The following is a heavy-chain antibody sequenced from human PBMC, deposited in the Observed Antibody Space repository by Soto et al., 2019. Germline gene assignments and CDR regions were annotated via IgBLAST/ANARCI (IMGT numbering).Heavy chain of an antibody. CDR3: ARLPFEYSSSSPSSYYYYGMDV. Sequence: PGESLKISCNGSGYSFTIYWIGWVRQMPGKGLEWMGIIYPGDSDTRYSPSFQGQVTISADKSISTAYLQWSSLKASDTATYYCARLPFEYSSSSPSSYYYYGMDVWGQGTTVTVSS. CDR1: GYSFTIYW. CDR2: IYPGDSDT. D-gene: IGHD6-6*01. J-gene: IGHJ6*02. V-gene: IGHV5-51*01.